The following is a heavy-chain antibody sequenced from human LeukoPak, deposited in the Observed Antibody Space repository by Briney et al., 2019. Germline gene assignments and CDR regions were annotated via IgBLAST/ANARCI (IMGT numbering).Heavy chain of an antibody. CDR3: ARDGDGRINFDY. D-gene: IGHD3-10*01. J-gene: IGHJ4*02. Sequence: ASVKVSCKASGYTLSGYYMHWVQRAPGQGLEWMGWINPHSGGTNYAQKFQGRVTMTRDTSISTDYMELRRLTSEDTAVYYCARDGDGRINFDYWGQGTLVTVSS. CDR2: INPHSGGT. V-gene: IGHV1-2*02. CDR1: GYTLSGYY.